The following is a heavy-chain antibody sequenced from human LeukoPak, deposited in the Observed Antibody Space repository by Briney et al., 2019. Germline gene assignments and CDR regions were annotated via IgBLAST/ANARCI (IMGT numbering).Heavy chain of an antibody. D-gene: IGHD2-2*01. Sequence: SETLSLTCDVSGGSISSGLYSWSWIRQPLGKGLEWIGYIYHTGSTYYNPSLKSRVTISVDTSKNQFSLRLSSVTAADTAVYYCASLQYCSGTSCYWFDPWGQGTLVTVSS. CDR3: ASLQYCSGTSCYWFDP. CDR1: GGSISSGLYS. J-gene: IGHJ5*02. V-gene: IGHV4-30-2*01. CDR2: IYHTGST.